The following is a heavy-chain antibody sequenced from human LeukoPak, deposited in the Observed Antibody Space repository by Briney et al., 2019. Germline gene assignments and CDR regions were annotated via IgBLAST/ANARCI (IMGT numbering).Heavy chain of an antibody. CDR3: AKAAGGSGSYYTPLGY. V-gene: IGHV3-30*02. CDR2: IRYDGSNK. J-gene: IGHJ4*02. Sequence: GGSLRLSCAASGFTFSSYGMHWVRQAPGKGLEWVAFIRYDGSNKYYADSVKGRLTISRDNSKNTLYLQMNSLRAEDTAVYYCAKAAGGSGSYYTPLGYWGQGTLVTVSS. CDR1: GFTFSSYG. D-gene: IGHD3-10*01.